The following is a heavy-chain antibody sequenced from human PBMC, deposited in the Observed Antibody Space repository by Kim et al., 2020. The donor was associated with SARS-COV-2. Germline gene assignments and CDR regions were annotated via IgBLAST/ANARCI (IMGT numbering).Heavy chain of an antibody. CDR2: KPGGGPM. Sequence: KPGGGPMDYAAPVKGRFTLSTDDSKNTLYLQMNSLKTEDTAVYYCTTKQFWGQGTLVTVSS. CDR3: TTKQF. V-gene: IGHV3-15*01. J-gene: IGHJ4*02. D-gene: IGHD6-19*01.